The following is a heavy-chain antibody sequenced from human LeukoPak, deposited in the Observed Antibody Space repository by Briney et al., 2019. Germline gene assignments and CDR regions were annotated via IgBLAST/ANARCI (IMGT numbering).Heavy chain of an antibody. D-gene: IGHD4-23*01. Sequence: SVKVSCKASGGTFSSYAISWVRQAPGQGLEWMGRIIPILGIANYAQKFQGRVTITADKSTSTAYMELSSLRSEDTAVYYCASGPATVVPPLDYWGQGTLVTVSS. CDR3: ASGPATVVPPLDY. V-gene: IGHV1-69*04. CDR1: GGTFSSYA. J-gene: IGHJ4*02. CDR2: IIPILGIA.